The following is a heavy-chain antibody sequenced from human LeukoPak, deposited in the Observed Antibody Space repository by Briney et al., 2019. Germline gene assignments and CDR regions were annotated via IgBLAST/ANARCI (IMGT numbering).Heavy chain of an antibody. CDR2: ISYDGSNK. CDR1: GFTFSSYE. V-gene: IGHV3-30*18. CDR3: ANLHAPADCSITSCYAWNWFDP. Sequence: GGSLRLSCAASGFTFSSYEMNWVRQAPGKGLEWVAVISYDGSNKYYADSVKGRFTISRDNSKNTLYLQMNSLRAEDTAVYYCANLHAPADCSITSCYAWNWFDPWAREPWSPSPQ. D-gene: IGHD2-2*01. J-gene: IGHJ5*02.